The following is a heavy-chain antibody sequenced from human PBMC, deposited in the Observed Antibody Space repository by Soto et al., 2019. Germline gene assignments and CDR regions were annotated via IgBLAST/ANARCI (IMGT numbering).Heavy chain of an antibody. CDR3: SKRVTTVVTWAFEI. V-gene: IGHV3-23*01. D-gene: IGHD4-17*01. J-gene: IGHJ3*02. Sequence: EVQLLESGGGLVQPGGSLRLSCAASGFTFSMYAMSWVRQAPGKGLEWVSVINDRGSGIHYADSVKGRFTISRDNSKNTLYLRMNNLRVEDTAIYYCSKRVTTVVTWAFEIWGLGTMVTVSS. CDR2: INDRGSGI. CDR1: GFTFSMYA.